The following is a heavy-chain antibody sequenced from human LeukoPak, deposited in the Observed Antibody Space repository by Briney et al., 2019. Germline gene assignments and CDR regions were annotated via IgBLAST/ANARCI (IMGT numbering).Heavy chain of an antibody. D-gene: IGHD5-24*01. J-gene: IGHJ4*02. CDR2: INPNSGGT. V-gene: IGHV1-2*02. CDR1: GYTFTSYG. CDR3: ARDMEMATMGAY. Sequence: ASVKVSCKASGYTFTSYGISWVRQAPGQGLEWMGWINPNSGGTNYAQKFQGRVTMTRDTSISTAYMELSRLRSDDTAVYYCARDMEMATMGAYWGQGTLVTVSS.